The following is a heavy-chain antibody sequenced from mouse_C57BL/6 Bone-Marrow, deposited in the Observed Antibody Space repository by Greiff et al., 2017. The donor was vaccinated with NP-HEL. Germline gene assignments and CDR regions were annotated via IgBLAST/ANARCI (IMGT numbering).Heavy chain of an antibody. J-gene: IGHJ3*01. CDR2: IRNKANGYTT. D-gene: IGHD1-1*01. Sequence: EVKVVESGGGLVQPGGSLSLSCAASGFTFTDYYMSWVRQPPGKALEWLGFIRNKANGYTTEYSASVKGRFTISRDNSQSILYLQMNALRAEDSATYYCARLALFYSWFAYWGQGTLVTVSA. V-gene: IGHV7-3*01. CDR1: GFTFTDYY. CDR3: ARLALFYSWFAY.